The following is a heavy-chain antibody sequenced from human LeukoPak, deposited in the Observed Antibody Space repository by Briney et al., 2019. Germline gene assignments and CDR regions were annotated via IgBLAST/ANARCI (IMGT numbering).Heavy chain of an antibody. CDR3: ARDGGFCSGGSCPRFDP. Sequence: GGSLRLSCAASGFTFSSYGMHWVSQAPGKGLEWVAVISYDGSNKYYADSVKGRFTISRDNSKNTLYLQMNSLRAEDTAVYYCARDGGFCSGGSCPRFDPWGQGTLVTVSS. CDR1: GFTFSSYG. CDR2: ISYDGSNK. D-gene: IGHD2-15*01. J-gene: IGHJ5*02. V-gene: IGHV3-30*03.